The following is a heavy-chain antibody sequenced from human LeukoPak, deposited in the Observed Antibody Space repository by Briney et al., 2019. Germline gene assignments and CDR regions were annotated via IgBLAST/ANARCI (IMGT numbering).Heavy chain of an antibody. Sequence: GGSLRLSCAASGFTFSSYWMSLVRQAPGKGLEWVANIKQDGSEKYYVDSVKGRFTVSRDNAENSLYLQMNSLRAEDTAVYYCARTNGADAFDIWGQGTMVTVSS. CDR3: ARTNGADAFDI. CDR2: IKQDGSEK. D-gene: IGHD1-26*01. CDR1: GFTFSSYW. V-gene: IGHV3-7*01. J-gene: IGHJ3*02.